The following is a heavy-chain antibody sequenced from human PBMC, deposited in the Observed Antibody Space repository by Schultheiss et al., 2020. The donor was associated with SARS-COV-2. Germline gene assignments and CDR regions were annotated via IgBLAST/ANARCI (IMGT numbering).Heavy chain of an antibody. D-gene: IGHD6-6*01. V-gene: IGHV3-33*01. CDR3: AREVYSSSSGGMDV. CDR1: GFTISNYG. J-gene: IGHJ6*02. Sequence: GESLKISCAASGFTISNYGMHWVRQAPGKGLEWVAMTWFDGTKQYYADSVKGRFTISRDNSKNTLYLQMNSLRAEDTAVYYCAREVYSSSSGGMDVWGQGTTVTVSS. CDR2: TWFDGTKQ.